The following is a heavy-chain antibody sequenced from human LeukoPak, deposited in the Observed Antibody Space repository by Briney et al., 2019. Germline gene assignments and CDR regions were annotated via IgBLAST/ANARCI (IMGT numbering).Heavy chain of an antibody. D-gene: IGHD6-13*01. J-gene: IGHJ4*02. CDR1: GFTFSSYA. Sequence: GGSLRLSCAAAGFTFSSYAMSWVRQAPGKGLEWVSAISGSGGSTYYADSVKGRFTISRDNAKNSLYLQMNSLRDEDTAVYYCARESRSDVDYWGQGTLVTVSS. V-gene: IGHV3-23*01. CDR3: ARESRSDVDY. CDR2: ISGSGGST.